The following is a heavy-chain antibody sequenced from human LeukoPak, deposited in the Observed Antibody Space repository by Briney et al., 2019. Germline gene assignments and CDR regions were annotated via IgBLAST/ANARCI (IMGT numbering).Heavy chain of an antibody. CDR3: ARAVAVAGNFDY. CDR2: IYHSGST. V-gene: IGHV4-4*02. Sequence: SETLSLTCAVSGGSISSNNWWTWVRQPPGKGLEWIGEIYHSGSTSYNPSLKSRVTISVDKSKNQFSLKLSSVTAADTAVYYCARAVAVAGNFDYWGQGTLVTVSS. CDR1: GGSISSNNW. D-gene: IGHD6-19*01. J-gene: IGHJ4*02.